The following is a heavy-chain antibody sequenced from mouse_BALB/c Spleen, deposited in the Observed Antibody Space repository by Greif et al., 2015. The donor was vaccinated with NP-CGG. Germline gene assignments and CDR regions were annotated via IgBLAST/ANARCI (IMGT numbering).Heavy chain of an antibody. J-gene: IGHJ2*01. CDR1: GYTFTSYY. V-gene: IGHV1S81*02. Sequence: QVQLQQSGAELVKPGASVRLSCKASGYTFTSYYMYWVKQRPGQGLEWIGEINPSNGGTNFNEKFKSKATLTVDKSSSTAYMQLSSLTSEDSAVYYCTRSDYYGPHFDYWGQGTTLTASS. CDR2: INPSNGGT. CDR3: TRSDYYGPHFDY. D-gene: IGHD1-1*01.